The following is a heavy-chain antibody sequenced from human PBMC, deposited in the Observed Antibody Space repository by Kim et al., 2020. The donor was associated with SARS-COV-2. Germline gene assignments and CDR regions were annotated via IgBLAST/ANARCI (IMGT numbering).Heavy chain of an antibody. CDR3: ARGDETTYYYYYMDV. V-gene: IGHV4-4*07. Sequence: PSLKSRVTMSVDTSKNQFSLKLSSVTAADTAVYYCARGDETTYYYYYMDVWGKGTTVTVSS. J-gene: IGHJ6*03. D-gene: IGHD4-17*01.